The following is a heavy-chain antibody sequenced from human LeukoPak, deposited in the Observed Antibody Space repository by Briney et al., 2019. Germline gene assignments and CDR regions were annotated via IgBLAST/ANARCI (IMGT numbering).Heavy chain of an antibody. CDR3: ARDGLGVTINFAPLGFDP. D-gene: IGHD3-3*01. CDR1: GFSFSNSA. Sequence: GASVKVSCKTSGFSFSNSAMQWVRQARGQRLEWIGWIIVGSGRTHYAQNLQERITITRDMSTNIAYMELSRLRSDDTAVYYCARDGLGVTINFAPLGFDPWGQGTLVTVSS. J-gene: IGHJ5*02. V-gene: IGHV1-58*02. CDR2: IIVGSGRT.